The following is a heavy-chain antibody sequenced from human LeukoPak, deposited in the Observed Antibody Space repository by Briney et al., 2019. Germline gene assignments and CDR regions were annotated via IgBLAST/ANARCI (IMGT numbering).Heavy chain of an antibody. CDR2: ISYDGSNK. Sequence: GGSLRLSCAASGFTFSSYAMHWVRQAPGKGLEGVAVISYDGSNKYYADSVKGRFTISRDNSKNTLYLQMNSLRAEDTAVYYCARGDRDYGDYGLVDYWGQGTLVTVSS. D-gene: IGHD4-17*01. CDR1: GFTFSSYA. J-gene: IGHJ4*02. CDR3: ARGDRDYGDYGLVDY. V-gene: IGHV3-30-3*01.